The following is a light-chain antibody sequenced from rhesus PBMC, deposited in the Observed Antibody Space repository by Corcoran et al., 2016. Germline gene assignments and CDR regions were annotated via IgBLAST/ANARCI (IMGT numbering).Light chain of an antibody. Sequence: DIQMTQSPSSLSASVGDSVTVTCRASQGIRRELSWYQQKPGKAPTLLIYNASSLQSGVSSRFSGSGSGTDYTLTISSLHPEDVATYYCLQIYTTPFTFGGGTKVEI. V-gene: IGKV1-94*01. CDR3: LQIYTTPFT. J-gene: IGKJ4*01. CDR2: NAS. CDR1: QGIRRE.